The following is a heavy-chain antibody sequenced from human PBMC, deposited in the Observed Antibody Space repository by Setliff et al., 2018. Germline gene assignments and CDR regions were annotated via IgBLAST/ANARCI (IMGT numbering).Heavy chain of an antibody. CDR3: ARRGMRSSWFQGYFDY. D-gene: IGHD6-13*01. CDR1: GGSISSSSYY. Sequence: PSETLSLTCTVSGGSISSSSYYWGWIRQPPGEGLEWIGSIYYSGSTYYNPSLKSRVTISVDTSKNQFSLKLSSVTAADTAVYYCARRGMRSSWFQGYFDYWGQETLVTVSS. J-gene: IGHJ4*02. CDR2: IYYSGST. V-gene: IGHV4-39*01.